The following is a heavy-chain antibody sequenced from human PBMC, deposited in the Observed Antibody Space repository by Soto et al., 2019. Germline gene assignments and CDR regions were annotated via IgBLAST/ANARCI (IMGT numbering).Heavy chain of an antibody. CDR1: GFTFSNAW. CDR2: IKSKTDGGTT. D-gene: IGHD3-16*02. Sequence: GGSLRLSCAASGFTFSNAWMNWVRQAPGKGLEWVGRIKSKTDGGTTDYAAPVKGRFTISRDDSKNTLYLQMNSLKTEDTAVYYCTTDPYYDYVWGSYRFISGWGQGTLVTVSS. V-gene: IGHV3-15*07. CDR3: TTDPYYDYVWGSYRFISG. J-gene: IGHJ4*02.